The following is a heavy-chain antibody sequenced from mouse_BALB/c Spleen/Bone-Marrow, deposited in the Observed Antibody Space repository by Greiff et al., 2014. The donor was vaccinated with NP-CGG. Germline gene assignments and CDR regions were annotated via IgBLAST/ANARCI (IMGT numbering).Heavy chain of an antibody. D-gene: IGHD1-1*01. V-gene: IGHV14-3*02. Sequence: VQLQQSGAELVKPGASVKLSCTASGFNIKDTYMHWVKQRPEQGLEWIGRIDPANGNTKYDPKFQGKATITADTSSNTAYLQLSSLTSGDTAVYYCAYGSSYDYFDYWGQGTTLTVSS. CDR2: IDPANGNT. CDR3: AYGSSYDYFDY. J-gene: IGHJ2*01. CDR1: GFNIKDTY.